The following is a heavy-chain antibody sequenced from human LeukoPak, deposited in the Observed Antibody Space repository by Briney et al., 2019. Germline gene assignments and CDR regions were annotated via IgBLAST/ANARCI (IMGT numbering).Heavy chain of an antibody. CDR1: GFTFSSYE. V-gene: IGHV3-48*03. J-gene: IGHJ6*03. Sequence: GGSLRLSCAASGFTFSSYEMNWVRQAPGKGLEWVSYITSSGSTIYYADSVKGRFTISRDNAKKSLYLQMNSLRADDTAVYYCAKTGITMIVDYYYMDVWGKGTTVTISS. CDR3: AKTGITMIVDYYYMDV. D-gene: IGHD3-22*01. CDR2: ITSSGSTI.